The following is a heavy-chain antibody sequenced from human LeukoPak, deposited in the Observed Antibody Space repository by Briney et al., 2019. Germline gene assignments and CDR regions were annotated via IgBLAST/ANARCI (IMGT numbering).Heavy chain of an antibody. J-gene: IGHJ6*02. CDR1: GGSFSGYY. CDR2: INHSGST. V-gene: IGHV4-34*01. Sequence: SETLSLTCAVYGGSFSGYYWSWIRQPPGKGLEWIGEINHSGSTNYNPSLKSRVTISIDTSKNQFSLKLSSVTAADTAVYYCARGPDPGKVGTAIYYYFGMDVWGQGTTVTVSS. D-gene: IGHD1-26*01. CDR3: ARGPDPGKVGTAIYYYFGMDV.